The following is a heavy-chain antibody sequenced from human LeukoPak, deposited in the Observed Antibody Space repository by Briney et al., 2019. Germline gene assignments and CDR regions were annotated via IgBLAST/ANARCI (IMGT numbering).Heavy chain of an antibody. Sequence: SVALSLTCTVSGGSISSSSYYWSWIRQPPGKRLACIGYIYYSGSTNYNPSLRSRLTMSADTSKNQLSLTVSSVTAADTAVYYCAREGNYGSGRGMDVWGQGTTVTVSS. CDR1: GGSISSSSYY. CDR2: IYYSGST. J-gene: IGHJ6*02. D-gene: IGHD3-10*01. CDR3: AREGNYGSGRGMDV. V-gene: IGHV4-61*01.